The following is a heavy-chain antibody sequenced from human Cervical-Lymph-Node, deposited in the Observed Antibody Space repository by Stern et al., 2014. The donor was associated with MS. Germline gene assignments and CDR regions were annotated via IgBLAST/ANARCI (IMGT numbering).Heavy chain of an antibody. CDR2: ISYDGSNK. Sequence: VQLEESGGGVVQPGRSLRLSCAASGFTFSSYGMHWVRQAPGKGLEWVAVISYDGSNKYYADSVKGRFTISRDNSKKTLYLQMNSLRAEDTAVYYCAKVDGGNSGYFDYWGQGTLVTVSS. V-gene: IGHV3-30*18. CDR1: GFTFSSYG. CDR3: AKVDGGNSGYFDY. J-gene: IGHJ4*02. D-gene: IGHD4-23*01.